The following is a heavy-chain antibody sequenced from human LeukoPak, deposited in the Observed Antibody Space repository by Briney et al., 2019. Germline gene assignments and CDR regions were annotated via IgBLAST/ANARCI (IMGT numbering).Heavy chain of an antibody. CDR3: VRGGCTTSTCYDY. J-gene: IGHJ4*02. D-gene: IGHD2-2*01. Sequence: GGSLRLSCAASGFGFTSFAMHWVRQAPGKGLEYVSAVGTEGVSAYYANSVKGRFTISRDNSKNTLYLEMDSLRPEDTAVYYCVRGGCTTSTCYDYWGQGTLVTAAS. V-gene: IGHV3-64*01. CDR1: GFGFTSFA. CDR2: VGTEGVSA.